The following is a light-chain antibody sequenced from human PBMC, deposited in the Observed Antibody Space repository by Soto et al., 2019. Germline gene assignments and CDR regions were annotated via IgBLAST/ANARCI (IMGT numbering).Light chain of an antibody. Sequence: EIVLTQSPATLSLSPGERATLSCRASQSVSNYLAWYQQKPGQAPRLLIYDASNRATGIPARFSGSGSGTDFTLTISRLEPEDFAVYYCQQYGTSLQGWTFGQGTKVDIK. CDR3: QQYGTSLQGWT. V-gene: IGKV3-11*01. J-gene: IGKJ1*01. CDR1: QSVSNY. CDR2: DAS.